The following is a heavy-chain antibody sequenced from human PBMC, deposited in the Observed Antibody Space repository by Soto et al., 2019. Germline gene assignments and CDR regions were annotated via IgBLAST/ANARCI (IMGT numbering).Heavy chain of an antibody. J-gene: IGHJ6*02. V-gene: IGHV3-33*01. CDR2: IWYDGSNK. CDR1: GFTFSSYG. D-gene: IGHD3-10*01. Sequence: PGGSLGLSCAASGFTFSSYGMHWARQAPGKGLEWVAVIWYDGSNKYYADSVKGRFTISRDNSKNTLYLQMNSLRAEDTAVYYCAREAHLDGMVHRYYYYGMDVWGQGTTVTVSS. CDR3: AREAHLDGMVHRYYYYGMDV.